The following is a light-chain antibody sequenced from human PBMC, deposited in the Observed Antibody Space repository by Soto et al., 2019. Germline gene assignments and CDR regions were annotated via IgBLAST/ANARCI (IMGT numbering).Light chain of an antibody. J-gene: IGKJ1*01. V-gene: IGKV1-39*01. Sequence: DIQMTQSPSSLSASVGDRVTITCRASRSISSYLNWYQQKPGKAPKLLIYAASSLQSGVPSRFSGSGSGTDFTLTISSLQPEDFATYYCQQSYSTPGTFGQGTKVEIK. CDR1: RSISSY. CDR3: QQSYSTPGT. CDR2: AAS.